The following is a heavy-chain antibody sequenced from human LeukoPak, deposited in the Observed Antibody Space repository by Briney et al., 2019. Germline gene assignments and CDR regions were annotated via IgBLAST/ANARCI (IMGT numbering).Heavy chain of an antibody. CDR1: GFSFSEYW. D-gene: IGHD4/OR15-4a*01. CDR2: IKPDGSET. V-gene: IGHV3-7*01. Sequence: GGSLRLSCAASGFSFSEYWMSWVRQAPGKGLEWVANIKPDGSETYYLASVRGRFSIPRDNAKNSLYLEMNSLRAEDTAMYYCARHPLIMAGDGDFDYWGQGTLVTVSS. J-gene: IGHJ4*02. CDR3: ARHPLIMAGDGDFDY.